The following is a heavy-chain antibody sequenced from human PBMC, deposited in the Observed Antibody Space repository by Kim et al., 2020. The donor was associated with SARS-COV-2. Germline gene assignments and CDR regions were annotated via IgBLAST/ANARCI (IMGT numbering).Heavy chain of an antibody. D-gene: IGHD5-12*01. J-gene: IGHJ4*02. Sequence: ESVKGRFTIARDKAKNSLYLQMDRLRAEDTAVYYCASDMIEMATITIDYWGRGTLVTVSS. CDR3: ASDMIEMATITIDY. V-gene: IGHV3-11*06.